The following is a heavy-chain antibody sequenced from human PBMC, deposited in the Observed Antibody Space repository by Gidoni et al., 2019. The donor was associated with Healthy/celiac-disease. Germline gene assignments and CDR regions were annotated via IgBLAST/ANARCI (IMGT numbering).Heavy chain of an antibody. D-gene: IGHD3-3*01. CDR3: ARALGRFYWEPPDY. V-gene: IGHV3-30-3*01. J-gene: IGHJ4*02. CDR2: ISYDGSNK. CDR1: GFTFSSYA. Sequence: QVHLVESGGGVVQPGRSLRLSCAASGFTFSSYAMHWVRQAPGKGLEWVAVISYDGSNKYYADSVKGRFTISRDNSKNTLYLQMNSLRAEDTAVYYCARALGRFYWEPPDYWGQGTLVTVSS.